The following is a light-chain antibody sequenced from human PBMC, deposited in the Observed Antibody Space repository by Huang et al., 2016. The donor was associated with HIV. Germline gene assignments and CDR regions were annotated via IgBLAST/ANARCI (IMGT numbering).Light chain of an antibody. CDR2: WSS. CDR3: QQYYASPQT. CDR1: QSFFSTSTNKDY. V-gene: IGKV4-1*01. J-gene: IGKJ1*01. Sequence: DIVMAQSPVSLAVSLGERATLTCRSSQSFFSTSTNKDYLAWFQQKPGQPPQLLLFWSSTREVGVPDRFSGSGSGTHFTLTIANLEADDAAIYYCQQYYASPQTFGQGTRV.